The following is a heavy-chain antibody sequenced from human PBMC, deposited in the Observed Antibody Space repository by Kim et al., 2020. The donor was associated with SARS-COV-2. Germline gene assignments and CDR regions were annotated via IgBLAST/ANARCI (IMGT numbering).Heavy chain of an antibody. CDR2: IYYSDGST. CDR3: TKPRAWGDTFDA. D-gene: IGHD7-27*01. V-gene: IGHV4-39*01. J-gene: IGHJ3*01. Sequence: SETLSLTCTVSGGSISSSSPYWVWVRQPPGKALEFIGYIYYSDGSTYLNPSLQIRVTMSLDTSKNQFSLKLSSVTAADTAVYYCTKPRAWGDTFDAWGQG. CDR1: GGSISSSSPY.